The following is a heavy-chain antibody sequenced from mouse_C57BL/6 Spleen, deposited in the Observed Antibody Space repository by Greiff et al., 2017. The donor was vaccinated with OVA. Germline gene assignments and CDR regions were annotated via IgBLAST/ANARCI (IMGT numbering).Heavy chain of an antibody. V-gene: IGHV1-55*01. J-gene: IGHJ2*01. CDR2: IYPGSGST. D-gene: IGHD1-1*01. CDR1: GYTFTSYW. Sequence: QVQLQQPGAELVKPGASVKMSCKASGYTFTSYWITWVKQRPGQGLEWIGDIYPGSGSTNYNEKFKSKATLTVDTSSSTAYMQLSSLTSEDSAVYYCARETTVVATSYFDYWGQGTTLTVSS. CDR3: ARETTVVATSYFDY.